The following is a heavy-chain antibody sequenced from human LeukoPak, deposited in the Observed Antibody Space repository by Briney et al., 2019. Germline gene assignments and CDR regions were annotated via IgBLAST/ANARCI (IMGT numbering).Heavy chain of an antibody. V-gene: IGHV3-7*01. J-gene: IGHJ4*02. CDR1: GFTFSSYW. Sequence: GGSLRLSCAASGFTFSSYWMSWVRQAPGKGGEGVANIKQDGSEKYCVDSVKGRFTISRDNAKNSLYLQMNSLRAEDTAVYYCARDGVGATFDYWGQGTLVTVSS. D-gene: IGHD1-26*01. CDR2: IKQDGSEK. CDR3: ARDGVGATFDY.